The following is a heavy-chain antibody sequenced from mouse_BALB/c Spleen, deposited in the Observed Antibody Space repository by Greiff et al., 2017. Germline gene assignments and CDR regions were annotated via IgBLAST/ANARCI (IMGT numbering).Heavy chain of an antibody. J-gene: IGHJ4*01. V-gene: IGHV7-1*02. CDR2: SRNKANDYTT. D-gene: IGHD2-2*01. CDR3: ARDAAGIYYGYDYAMDY. CDR1: GFTFSDFY. Sequence: EVKLMESGGGLVQPGGSLRLSCATSGFTFSDFYMEWVRQPPGKRLEWIAASRNKANDYTTEYSASVKGRFIVSRDTSQSILYLQMNALRAEDTAIYYCARDAAGIYYGYDYAMDYWGQGTSVTVSS.